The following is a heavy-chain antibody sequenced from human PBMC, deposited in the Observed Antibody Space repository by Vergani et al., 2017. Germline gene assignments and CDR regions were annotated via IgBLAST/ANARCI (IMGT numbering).Heavy chain of an antibody. CDR1: GGSISSSSYY. CDR3: ARRVEVSAYVDY. D-gene: IGHD2-15*01. V-gene: IGHV4-39*01. CDR2: IYYSGST. J-gene: IGHJ4*02. Sequence: QLQLQESGPGLVKPSETLSLTCTVSGGSISSSSYYWGWIRQPPGKGLEWIGSIYYSGSTYYNPSLKSRVTISVDTSKNQFSLKLSSVTAADTAVYYCARRVEVSAYVDYWGQGTLVTVSS.